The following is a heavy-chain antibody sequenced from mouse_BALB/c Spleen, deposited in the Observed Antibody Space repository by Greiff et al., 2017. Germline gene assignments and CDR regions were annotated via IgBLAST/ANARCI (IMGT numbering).Heavy chain of an antibody. CDR2: ISDGGSYT. D-gene: IGHD1-1*01. CDR3: ARGGEVVPFDY. V-gene: IGHV5-4*02. J-gene: IGHJ2*01. Sequence: EVKLMESGGGLVKPGGSLKLSCAASGFTFSDYYMYWVRQTPEKRLEWVATISDGGSYTYYPDSVKGRFTISRDNAKNNLYLQMSSLKSEDTAMYYCARGGEVVPFDYWGQGTTLTVSS. CDR1: GFTFSDYY.